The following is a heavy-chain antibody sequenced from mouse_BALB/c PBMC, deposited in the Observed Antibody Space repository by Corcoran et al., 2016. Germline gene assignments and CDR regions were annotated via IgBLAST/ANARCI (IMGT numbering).Heavy chain of an antibody. CDR3: AIDPFAMDY. CDR1: GYTFTNYG. CDR2: INTYTGEP. V-gene: IGHV9-3-1*01. Sequence: QIQLVQSGPELKKPGETVKISCKASGYTFTNYGMNWVKQAPGKDLKWMGWINTYTGEPTYADDFKGRFAFSLETSASTAYLQINNLKNEDTATYFCAIDPFAMDYWGQGTLVTVSS. J-gene: IGHJ4*01.